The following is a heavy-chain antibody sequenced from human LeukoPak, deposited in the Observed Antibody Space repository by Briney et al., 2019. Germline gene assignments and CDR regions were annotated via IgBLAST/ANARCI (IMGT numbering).Heavy chain of an antibody. Sequence: PSETLSLTCTVSGYSISTGYYWGWFRQSPEKGLEWIGSFYISGSTYYNPSLESRVTISVDTSKNQFPLELHSVPVADTAVYYCARAWTTVPPFDFWGQGILVTVSS. J-gene: IGHJ4*02. D-gene: IGHD4-17*01. V-gene: IGHV4-38-2*02. CDR2: FYISGST. CDR3: ARAWTTVPPFDF. CDR1: GYSISTGYY.